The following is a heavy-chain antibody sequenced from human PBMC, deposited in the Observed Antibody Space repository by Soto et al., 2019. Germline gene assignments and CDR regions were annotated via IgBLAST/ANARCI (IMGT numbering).Heavy chain of an antibody. CDR1: GFTVSKNY. J-gene: IGHJ4*02. Sequence: EVQLAESGGGLVQPGGSLRLSCAASGFTVSKNYMNWVRQAPGKGLEWGSVIYGGGTTDYADSVKGRFTISRDNSMNTLHLQMNSLRAEDTAVYYCASLSNSARYIDFWGQGTLVTVSS. CDR3: ASLSNSARYIDF. CDR2: IYGGGTT. D-gene: IGHD1-26*01. V-gene: IGHV3-66*01.